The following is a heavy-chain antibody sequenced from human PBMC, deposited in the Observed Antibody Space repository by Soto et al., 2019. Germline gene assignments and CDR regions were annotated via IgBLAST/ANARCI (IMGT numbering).Heavy chain of an antibody. Sequence: QVQLVESGGGVVQPGRSLRLSCAASGFTFSSYGMHWVRQAPGKGLEWVAVISYDGSNKYYADSVKGRFTISRDNSKNTLYLQMNSLRAEDTAVYYCAKGGTGRLPPVYWYFDLWGRGTLVTVSS. D-gene: IGHD1-26*01. CDR1: GFTFSSYG. V-gene: IGHV3-30*18. J-gene: IGHJ2*01. CDR3: AKGGTGRLPPVYWYFDL. CDR2: ISYDGSNK.